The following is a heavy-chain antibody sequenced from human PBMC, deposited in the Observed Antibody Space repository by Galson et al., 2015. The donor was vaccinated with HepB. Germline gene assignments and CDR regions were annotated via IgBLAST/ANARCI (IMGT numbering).Heavy chain of an antibody. V-gene: IGHV3-48*04. CDR3: ARDRYSSSWYGVGHFDI. CDR1: GFTFSSYS. Sequence: SLRLSCAASGFTFSSYSMNWVRQAPGKGLEWVSYISSSSSTIYYADSVKGRFTISRDNAKNSLYLQMNSLRAEDTAVYYCARDRYSSSWYGVGHFDIWGQGTMVTVSS. D-gene: IGHD6-13*01. J-gene: IGHJ3*02. CDR2: ISSSSSTI.